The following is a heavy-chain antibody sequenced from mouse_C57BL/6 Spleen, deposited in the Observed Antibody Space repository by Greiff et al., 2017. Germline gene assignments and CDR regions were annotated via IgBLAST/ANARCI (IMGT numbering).Heavy chain of an antibody. CDR1: GYTFTGYW. Sequence: QVQLQQSGAELMKPGASVKLSCKATGYTFTGYWIEWVKQRPGHGLEWIGEILPGSGSTNYNEKFKGKATFTADTSSNPAYMQLSSLTTEDPAIYYCARRGLYYGTSRDYFDYWGQGTTLTVSS. CDR3: ARRGLYYGTSRDYFDY. J-gene: IGHJ2*01. D-gene: IGHD1-1*01. CDR2: ILPGSGST. V-gene: IGHV1-9*01.